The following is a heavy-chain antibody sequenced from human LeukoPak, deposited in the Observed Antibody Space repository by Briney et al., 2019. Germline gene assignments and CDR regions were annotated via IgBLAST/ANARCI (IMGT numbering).Heavy chain of an antibody. D-gene: IGHD2-15*01. Sequence: GGSLRLSCAASGFTFSSYAMSWVRQAPGKGLEWVSAISGSGGSTYYADSVKGRFTISRDNSKNTLYLQMNSLRAEDTAAYYCAKGSRGHCSGGSCYHTYNWFDPWGQGTLVTVSS. CDR2: ISGSGGST. CDR3: AKGSRGHCSGGSCYHTYNWFDP. CDR1: GFTFSSYA. V-gene: IGHV3-23*01. J-gene: IGHJ5*02.